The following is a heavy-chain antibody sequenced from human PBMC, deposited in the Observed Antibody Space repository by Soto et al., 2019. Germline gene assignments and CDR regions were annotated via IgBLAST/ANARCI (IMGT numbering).Heavy chain of an antibody. CDR3: AREYSSAWKTVDY. CDR1: GFTFNSYA. V-gene: IGHV3-23*01. CDR2: ISDIGGTT. D-gene: IGHD6-19*01. Sequence: EVQLLESGGGLVQPGRSLRLSCAASGFTFNSYAVSWVRQAPGKGLEWVPAISDIGGTTYYADSVKGRFTISRDNSKNTLYLQMNSLRAEDTAVYYCAREYSSAWKTVDYWGQGTLVTVSS. J-gene: IGHJ4*02.